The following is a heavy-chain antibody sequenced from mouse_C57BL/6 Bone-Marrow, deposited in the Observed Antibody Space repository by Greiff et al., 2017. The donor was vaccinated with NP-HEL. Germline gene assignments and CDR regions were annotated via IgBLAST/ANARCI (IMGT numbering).Heavy chain of an antibody. Sequence: VQVVESGAELVRPGTSVKVSCKASGYAFTNYLIEWVKQRPGQGLEWIGVINPGSGGTNYNEKFKGKATLTADKSSSTAYMQLSSLTSEDSAVYFCARGGICYDYAWFAYWGQGTLVTVSA. V-gene: IGHV1-54*01. CDR2: INPGSGGT. CDR3: ARGGICYDYAWFAY. J-gene: IGHJ3*01. D-gene: IGHD2-4*01. CDR1: GYAFTNYL.